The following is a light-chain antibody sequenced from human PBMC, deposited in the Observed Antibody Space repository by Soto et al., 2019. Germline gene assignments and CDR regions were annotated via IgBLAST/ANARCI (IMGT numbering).Light chain of an antibody. J-gene: IGKJ2*01. CDR1: QGFSSY. CDR3: QQSYIGPRT. Sequence: VIWMTQSPSLLSASTGDRVTISCRMSQGFSSYLAWYQRKAGRAPEVLIYGASTFQSGVPSTFSGSGSGTDFSLTISSLQPEDFGTYYCQQSYIGPRTFGPGTTVEIK. V-gene: IGKV1D-8*03. CDR2: GAS.